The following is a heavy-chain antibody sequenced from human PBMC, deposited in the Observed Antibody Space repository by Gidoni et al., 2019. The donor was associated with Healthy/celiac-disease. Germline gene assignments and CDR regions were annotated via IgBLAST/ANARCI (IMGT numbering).Heavy chain of an antibody. CDR1: GFPVSSNY. CDR3: ARGIKEMATSFGTGG. CDR2: IDSGGST. D-gene: IGHD5-12*01. V-gene: IGHV3-53*02. J-gene: IGHJ4*02. Sequence: EVQLVETGGGLIQPGGSLRLSCAASGFPVSSNYMSWVRQAPGKGLDWVSVIDSGGSTYYADSVKGRFTISRDNSKNTLYLQMNSLRAEDTAVYYCARGIKEMATSFGTGGWGQGTLVTVSS.